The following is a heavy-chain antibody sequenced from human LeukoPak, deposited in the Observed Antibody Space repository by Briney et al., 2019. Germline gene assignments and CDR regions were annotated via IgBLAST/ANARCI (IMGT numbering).Heavy chain of an antibody. V-gene: IGHV4-34*01. CDR1: GGSFSGYY. CDR3: ARATYSSNGWYESY. D-gene: IGHD6-19*01. Sequence: SETLSLTCAVYGGSFSGYYWSWIRQPPGKGLEWIGEINHSGSTNYNPSLKSRVTISVDTSKNQFSLKLSSVTAADTAVYYCARATYSSNGWYESYWGQGTLVTVSP. J-gene: IGHJ4*02. CDR2: INHSGST.